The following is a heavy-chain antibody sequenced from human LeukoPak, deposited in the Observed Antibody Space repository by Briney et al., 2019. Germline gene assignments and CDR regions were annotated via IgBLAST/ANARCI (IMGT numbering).Heavy chain of an antibody. V-gene: IGHV3-30*02. J-gene: IGHJ4*02. D-gene: IGHD2-15*01. CDR1: GFTFSSYG. CDR2: IRYDGSNK. Sequence: GGSLRLSCAASGFTFSSYGMHWVRQAPGKGLEWVAFIRYDGSNKYYADSVKGRFTISRDNSKNTLYLQMNSLRAEDTAVYYCAKDSEVYCSGGSCYPLVNWGQGTLVTVSS. CDR3: AKDSEVYCSGGSCYPLVN.